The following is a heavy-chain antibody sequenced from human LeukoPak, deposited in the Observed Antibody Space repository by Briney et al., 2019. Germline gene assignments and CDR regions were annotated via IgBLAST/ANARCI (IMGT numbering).Heavy chain of an antibody. Sequence: PSETLSLTCTVSSGSISGYYLSWIRQPPGTGLEWIGYIYYSGSTNYNPPLKSRVTMSVDTSTNQFFLKLSSVTAADTAVYYCVRTNNPDFYDGWGQGTLVTVSS. J-gene: IGHJ4*02. CDR3: VRTNNPDFYDG. CDR1: SGSISGYY. CDR2: IYYSGST. V-gene: IGHV4-59*01.